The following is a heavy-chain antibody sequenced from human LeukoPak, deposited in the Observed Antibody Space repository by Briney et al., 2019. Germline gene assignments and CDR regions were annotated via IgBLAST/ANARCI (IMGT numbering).Heavy chain of an antibody. Sequence: GGSLRLSCAASGFIFSSHAMNWVRQAPGKGLEWVSSISSSSSYIYYADSVKGRFTISRDNAKNSLYLQMNSLRAEDTAVYYCARDLSITSNWFDPWGQGTLVTVSS. J-gene: IGHJ5*02. V-gene: IGHV3-21*01. D-gene: IGHD3-10*01. CDR1: GFIFSSHA. CDR3: ARDLSITSNWFDP. CDR2: ISSSSSYI.